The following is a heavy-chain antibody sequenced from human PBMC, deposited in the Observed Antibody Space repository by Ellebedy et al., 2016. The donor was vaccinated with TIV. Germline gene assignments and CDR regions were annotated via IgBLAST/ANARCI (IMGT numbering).Heavy chain of an antibody. CDR3: TRVRGRGSGDDY. D-gene: IGHD1-26*01. CDR1: GFTFSNHW. J-gene: IGHJ4*02. Sequence: GESLKISXAASGFTFSNHWMSWVRQAPGKGLEWVANIKQDGSQKYFVDSVKGRFTISRDNAKNSVYLQMNSLRKEDTAVYYCTRVRGRGSGDDYWGRGTLVTVSS. V-gene: IGHV3-7*01. CDR2: IKQDGSQK.